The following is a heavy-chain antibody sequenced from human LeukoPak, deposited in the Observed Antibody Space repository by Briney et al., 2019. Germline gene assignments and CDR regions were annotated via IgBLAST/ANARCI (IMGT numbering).Heavy chain of an antibody. Sequence: SGATLVNPTQTFTLTCTFSELSLSPSGMRVGWIGQPPGKALEGLARIDWDDDKFYSTSLKTRITISKDTSKNQVVLTMTNMDPVDTATYYCARLNSGTYFDYWGQGTLVTVSS. CDR1: ELSLSPSGMR. J-gene: IGHJ4*02. CDR2: IDWDDDK. V-gene: IGHV2-70*04. CDR3: ARLNSGTYFDY. D-gene: IGHD1-26*01.